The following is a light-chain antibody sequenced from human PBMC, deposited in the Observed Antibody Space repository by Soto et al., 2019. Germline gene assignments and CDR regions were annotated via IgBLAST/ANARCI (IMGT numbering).Light chain of an antibody. J-gene: IGKJ1*01. V-gene: IGKV1-5*03. CDR1: QSISSW. CDR2: RAS. Sequence: DIQMTQSPSTLSASVGDRVTITCRASQSISSWLAWYQQKPGKAPNLLIYRASSLESGVPSRFSGSGSGTAFTLTISSLQPDDFATYYCQQYSSYWTFGQGTKVEIK. CDR3: QQYSSYWT.